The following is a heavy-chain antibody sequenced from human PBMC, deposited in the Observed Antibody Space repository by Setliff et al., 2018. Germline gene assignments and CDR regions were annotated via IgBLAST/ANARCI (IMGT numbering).Heavy chain of an antibody. CDR2: FNPHTGDS. CDR1: GYTFTNYD. V-gene: IGHV1-8*02. D-gene: IGHD2-2*01. CDR3: ARVLFHCSSTSCYLDAFDI. J-gene: IGHJ3*02. Sequence: ASVKVSCKASGYTFTNYDLHWVRRATGQGLEWMGWFNPHTGDSGYAQHFQGRITMTRNTSINTAYMELRSLTSGDTAVYYCARVLFHCSSTSCYLDAFDIWGQGTMVTVSS.